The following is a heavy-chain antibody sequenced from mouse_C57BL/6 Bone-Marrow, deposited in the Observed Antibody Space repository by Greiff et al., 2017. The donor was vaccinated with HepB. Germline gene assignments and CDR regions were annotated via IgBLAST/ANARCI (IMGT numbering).Heavy chain of an antibody. CDR1: GFTFSDYG. Sequence: EVKLMESGGGLVKPGGSLKLSCAASGFTFSDYGMHWVRQAPEKGLEWVAYISSGSSTIYYADTVKGRFTISRDNAKNTLFLQMTSLRSEDTAMYYSARYSNYGGYYAMDYWGQGTSVTVSS. CDR3: ARYSNYGGYYAMDY. V-gene: IGHV5-17*01. J-gene: IGHJ4*01. D-gene: IGHD2-5*01. CDR2: ISSGSSTI.